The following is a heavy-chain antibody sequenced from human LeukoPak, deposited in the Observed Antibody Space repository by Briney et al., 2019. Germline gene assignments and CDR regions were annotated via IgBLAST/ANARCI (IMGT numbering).Heavy chain of an antibody. CDR2: IYYGGST. CDR1: GRSISSYH. D-gene: IGHD2-2*01. J-gene: IGHJ4*02. CDR3: ARRYCTSTLCYSYDY. Sequence: SETLSLTCTLSGRSISSYHWSWIRQPPGKGLEWIGYIYYGGSTNYNPSLKSRVTISVGTSKNQFSLKLSSVTAADTAVYYCARRYCTSTLCYSYDYWGQGTLVTVSS. V-gene: IGHV4-59*08.